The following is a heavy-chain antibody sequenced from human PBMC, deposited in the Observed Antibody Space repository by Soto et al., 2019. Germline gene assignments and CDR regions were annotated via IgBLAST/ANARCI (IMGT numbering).Heavy chain of an antibody. CDR3: AKDRSVRGSRELQLRFSDFDY. CDR1: GFTFSSYG. J-gene: IGHJ4*02. D-gene: IGHD5-18*01. CDR2: ISYDGSNK. V-gene: IGHV3-30*18. Sequence: QVQLVESGGGVVQPGRSLRLSCAASGFTFSSYGMHWVRQAPGKGLEWVAVISYDGSNKYYADSVKGRFTISRDNSKNTLYLQMHSLRAEDTAVYYCAKDRSVRGSRELQLRFSDFDYWGQGTLVTVSS.